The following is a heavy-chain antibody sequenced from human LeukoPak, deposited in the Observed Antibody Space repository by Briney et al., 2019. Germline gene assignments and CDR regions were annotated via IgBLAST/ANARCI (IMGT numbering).Heavy chain of an antibody. V-gene: IGHV3-49*03. CDR1: GFTFGDYA. Sequence: GGSLRLSCTASGFTFGDYAMSWFRQAPGKGLEWVGFIRSKAYGCTTEYAASVKGRFTISRDDSKSIAYLQMNSLKTEDTAVYYCTRVPYSGWAAGVDYGDPGDYWGQGTLVTVSS. CDR3: TRVPYSGWAAGVDYGDPGDY. J-gene: IGHJ4*02. D-gene: IGHD4-17*01. CDR2: IRSKAYGCTT.